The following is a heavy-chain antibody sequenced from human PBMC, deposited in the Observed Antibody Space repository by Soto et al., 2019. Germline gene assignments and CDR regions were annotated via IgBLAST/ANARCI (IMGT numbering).Heavy chain of an antibody. J-gene: IGHJ5*02. CDR3: ARVGHINWFDP. Sequence: SETLSLTCTVSGGSVSSSSYSWGWIRQSPGKGLEWIGYIYSSESTYYNPSLKSRVTISVDTSKNQFSVKLSSVTAADTAVYYCARVGHINWFDPWGQGTLVTVSS. CDR1: GGSVSSSSYS. V-gene: IGHV4-39*07. D-gene: IGHD2-21*01. CDR2: IYSSEST.